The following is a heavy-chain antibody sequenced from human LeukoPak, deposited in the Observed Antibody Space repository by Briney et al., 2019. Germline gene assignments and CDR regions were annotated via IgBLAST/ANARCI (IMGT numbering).Heavy chain of an antibody. D-gene: IGHD3-10*01. CDR1: GFTFSSYA. J-gene: IGHJ6*03. CDR3: AKQGSSGSPNYYYYYYMDV. Sequence: GGSLRLSCAASGFTFSSYAMSWVRQAPGKGLEWVSAISGSGGGTYYADSVKGRFTISRDNSKNTLYLQMNSLRAEDTAVYYCAKQGSSGSPNYYYYYYMDVWGKGTTVTVSS. V-gene: IGHV3-23*01. CDR2: ISGSGGGT.